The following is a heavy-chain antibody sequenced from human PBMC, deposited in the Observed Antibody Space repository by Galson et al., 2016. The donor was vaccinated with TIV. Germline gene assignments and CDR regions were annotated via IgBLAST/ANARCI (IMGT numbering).Heavy chain of an antibody. J-gene: IGHJ6*02. CDR1: GYKFTAYY. D-gene: IGHD2-2*01. V-gene: IGHV1-46*01. CDR2: INPGGGGT. CDR3: AGSRHHQRCDPIYYYIMEV. Sequence: SVKVSCKASGYKFTAYYLYWVRQAPGQGLEWMGLINPGGGGTTYAQKFQGRVTLIADESTTTAYMELSSLRSEDTAIYYCAGSRHHQRCDPIYYYIMEVWGQGTTVTVSS.